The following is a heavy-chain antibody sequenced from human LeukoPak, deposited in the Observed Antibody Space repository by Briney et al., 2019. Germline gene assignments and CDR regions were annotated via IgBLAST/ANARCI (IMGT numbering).Heavy chain of an antibody. J-gene: IGHJ4*02. CDR1: GTFXXXX. V-gene: IGHV1-69*01. CDR2: IIPIFGTA. D-gene: IGHD1-26*01. CDR3: ARDVKETPIVLDY. Sequence: GTFXXXXISXXXQAPGQGLEWMGGIIPIFGTANYAQKFQGRVTITADESTSTAYMELSSLRSEDTAVYYCARDVKETPIVLDYWGQGTLVTVSS.